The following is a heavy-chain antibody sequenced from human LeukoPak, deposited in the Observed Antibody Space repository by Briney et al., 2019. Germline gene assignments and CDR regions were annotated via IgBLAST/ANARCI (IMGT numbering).Heavy chain of an antibody. V-gene: IGHV3-23*01. CDR2: ISGSGGGT. D-gene: IGHD6-19*01. CDR1: GFTFSSYA. CDR3: AEGGYSSGWYVIY. J-gene: IGHJ4*02. Sequence: GGSLRLSCAASGFTFSSYAMSWVRQAPGKGLEWVSGISGSGGGTDYADSVTGRFTISRDNSKNTLFLQMNSLRAEDTGVYCCAEGGYSSGWYVIYWGQGTLVTVSS.